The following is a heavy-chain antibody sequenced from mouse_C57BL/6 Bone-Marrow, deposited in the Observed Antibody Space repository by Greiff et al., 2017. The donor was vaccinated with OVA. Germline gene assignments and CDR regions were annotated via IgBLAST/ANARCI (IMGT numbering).Heavy chain of an antibody. V-gene: IGHV5-9-1*02. Sequence: EVMLVESGEGLVKPGGSLKLSCAASGFTFSSYAMSWVRQTPEKRLEWVAYISSGGDYIYYADTVKGRFTISRDNARNTLYLQMSSLKSEDTAMYYCTSITTVVAKEYYYAMDYWGQGTSVTVSS. CDR2: ISSGGDYI. D-gene: IGHD1-1*01. CDR3: TSITTVVAKEYYYAMDY. J-gene: IGHJ4*01. CDR1: GFTFSSYA.